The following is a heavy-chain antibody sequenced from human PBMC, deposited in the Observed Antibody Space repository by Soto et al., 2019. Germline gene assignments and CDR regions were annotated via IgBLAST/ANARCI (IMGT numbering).Heavy chain of an antibody. CDR1: GGSFSGYY. Sequence: SETLSLTCAVYGGSFSGYYWTWIRQPPGKGLEWIGEINHTGRSSYNPSLKSRVTISVDTSKDQFSLKLTSVTAADAALYYCARGLGTLDPWGKGTRVT. D-gene: IGHD3-10*01. CDR2: INHTGRS. CDR3: ARGLGTLDP. V-gene: IGHV4-34*01. J-gene: IGHJ5*02.